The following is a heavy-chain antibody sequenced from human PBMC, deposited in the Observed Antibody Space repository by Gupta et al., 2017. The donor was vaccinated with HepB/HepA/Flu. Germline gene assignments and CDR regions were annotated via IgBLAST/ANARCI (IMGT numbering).Heavy chain of an antibody. D-gene: IGHD2-15*01. CDR1: GGSIRSSSHY. CDR3: AREGSRDYVDD. Sequence: QLQLQESGPGLVKPSETLSLTCTVSGGSIRSSSHYWGWIRQPPGKGLEWIGSIYYSGSTHYNPALSSRVTIFVDTSKTQFSLQVTSVTATDTGVFYCAREGSRDYVDDGGQGIMVTVSS. CDR2: IYYSGST. J-gene: IGHJ4*02. V-gene: IGHV4-39*02.